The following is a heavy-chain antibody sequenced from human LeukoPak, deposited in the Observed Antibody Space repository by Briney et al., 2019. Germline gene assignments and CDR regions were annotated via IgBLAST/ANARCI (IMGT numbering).Heavy chain of an antibody. Sequence: SETLSLTCTVSGASITSQFWNWIRQPAGEGLEFVGLISASGAINFNPSLKSRVTISVDTSKNQFSLKLSSVTAADTAVYYCARGITFGGTSFDYWGQGTLVTVSS. CDR1: GASITSQF. J-gene: IGHJ4*02. CDR2: ISASGAI. D-gene: IGHD3-16*01. V-gene: IGHV4-4*07. CDR3: ARGITFGGTSFDY.